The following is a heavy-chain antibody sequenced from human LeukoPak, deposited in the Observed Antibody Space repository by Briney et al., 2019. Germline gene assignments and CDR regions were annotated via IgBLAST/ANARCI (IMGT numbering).Heavy chain of an antibody. Sequence: GGSLRLSCAASGFTFSSYWMHWVRQAPGKGLVWVSRINSDGSSASYADSVKGRFTISRDNAKNTLYLQMNNLRAEDTAVYYCSSGNSHAFDIWGQGTMVTVSS. CDR3: SSGNSHAFDI. V-gene: IGHV3-74*01. CDR2: INSDGSSA. D-gene: IGHD4-23*01. CDR1: GFTFSSYW. J-gene: IGHJ3*02.